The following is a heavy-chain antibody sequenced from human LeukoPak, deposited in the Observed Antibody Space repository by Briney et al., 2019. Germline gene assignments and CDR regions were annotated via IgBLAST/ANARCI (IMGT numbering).Heavy chain of an antibody. CDR1: GGSFSGYY. V-gene: IGHV4-34*01. CDR2: INHSGST. J-gene: IGHJ4*02. CDR3: AREGLLARAADFDY. Sequence: SETLSLTCAVYGGSFSGYYWSWIRQPPGKGLEWIGEINHSGSTNYNPSLKSRVTISVDTSKNQFSLKLSSVTAADTAVYYCAREGLLARAADFDYWGQGTLVTVSS. D-gene: IGHD3-3*01.